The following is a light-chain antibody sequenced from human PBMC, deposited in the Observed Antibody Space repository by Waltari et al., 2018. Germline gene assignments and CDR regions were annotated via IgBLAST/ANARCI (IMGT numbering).Light chain of an antibody. V-gene: IGKV3-15*01. Sequence: EIVMTQSPATLSVSPGEGVTLSCRASRSVTNMLAWDQQKPGQAPRLLMYDASTRAAGISARFSGSESGTEFTLTINSLQSEDFAVYFCQQYYNWPLTFGPGTKVDIK. J-gene: IGKJ3*01. CDR3: QQYYNWPLT. CDR2: DAS. CDR1: RSVTNM.